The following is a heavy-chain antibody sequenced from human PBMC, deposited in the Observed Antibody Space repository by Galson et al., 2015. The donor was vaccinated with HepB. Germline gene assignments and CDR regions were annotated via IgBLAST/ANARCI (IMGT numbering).Heavy chain of an antibody. CDR2: IYPGDSDT. CDR1: GYSFTSYW. J-gene: IGHJ5*02. D-gene: IGHD2-2*02. V-gene: IGHV5-51*01. Sequence: QSGAEVKKPGESLKISCKGSGYSFTSYWIGWVRQMPGRGLEWMGIIYPGDSDTRYSPSFQGQVTISADKSISTAYLQWSSLKASDTAMYYCARFVEVVVVPAAIVSWFDPWGQGTLVTVSS. CDR3: ARFVEVVVVPAAIVSWFDP.